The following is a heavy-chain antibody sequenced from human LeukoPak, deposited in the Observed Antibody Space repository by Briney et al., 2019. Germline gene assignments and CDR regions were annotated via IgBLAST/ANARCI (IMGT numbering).Heavy chain of an antibody. Sequence: RSLRLSCAASGFTFSGYDMHWVRQAPGKGLEWVALIRADGSDKYYADSVKGRFTISRDNSKNTLFLQMNSLRAEDTAVYYCAKDIAAAGGPCAYWGRGTLVTVSS. J-gene: IGHJ4*02. D-gene: IGHD6-13*01. CDR3: AKDIAAAGGPCAY. V-gene: IGHV3-33*06. CDR2: IRADGSDK. CDR1: GFTFSGYD.